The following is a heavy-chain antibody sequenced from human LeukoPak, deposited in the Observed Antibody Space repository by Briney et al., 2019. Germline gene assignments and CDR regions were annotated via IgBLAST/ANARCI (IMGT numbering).Heavy chain of an antibody. CDR3: AREGSSGVGVGFDI. D-gene: IGHD6-25*01. V-gene: IGHV4-30-2*01. J-gene: IGHJ3*02. Sequence: PSETLSLTCTVSGGSISSGGYYWSWIRQPPGKGLEWIGYIYHSGSTYYNPSLKSRVTISVDTSKNQFSLKLSSVTAADTAVYYCAREGSSGVGVGFDIWGQGTMVTVSS. CDR1: GGSISSGGYY. CDR2: IYHSGST.